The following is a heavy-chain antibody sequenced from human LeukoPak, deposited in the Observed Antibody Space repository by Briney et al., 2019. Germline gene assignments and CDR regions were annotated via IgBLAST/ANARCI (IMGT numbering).Heavy chain of an antibody. CDR3: AEHMRATNTYSFFGLDV. V-gene: IGHV3-21*04. J-gene: IGHJ6*02. CDR2: ITSGGTYT. CDR1: GFTFSSCN. D-gene: IGHD1-26*01. Sequence: PGGSLRLTCAASGFTFSSCNRNWIRQAPGKGMEWVSSITSGGTYTYYADSVEGRFTTSRDNAKNSLYLQLSSLRPEDTALYYCAEHMRATNTYSFFGLDVWGQGTTVTVSS.